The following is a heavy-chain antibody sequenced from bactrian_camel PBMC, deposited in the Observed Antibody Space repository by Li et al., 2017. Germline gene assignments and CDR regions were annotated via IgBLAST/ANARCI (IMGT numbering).Heavy chain of an antibody. J-gene: IGHJ4*01. V-gene: IGHV3-2*01. CDR2: IYSDGTIT. CDR1: RRTYSTYC. CDR3: ATNAANFVF. Sequence: HVQLVESGGGLVQAGGSLSVSCTDSRRTYSTYCMTWVRQAPGKGLEWVSSIYSDGTITYYQHSVKGRFTISRDNAKNTISLQMNSLKSDDTALYYCATNAANFVFWGQGTQVTVS.